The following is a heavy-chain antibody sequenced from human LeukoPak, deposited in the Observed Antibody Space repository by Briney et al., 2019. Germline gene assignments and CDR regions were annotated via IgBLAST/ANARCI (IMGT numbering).Heavy chain of an antibody. CDR1: GFTFSSYG. CDR2: ISGSGGST. V-gene: IGHV3-23*01. J-gene: IGHJ4*02. D-gene: IGHD1/OR15-1a*01. Sequence: GGTLRLSCAASGFTFSSYGMSWVRQAPGKGLEWVSAISGSGGSTYYADSVKGRFTISRDNSKNTLYLQMNSLRAEDTAVYYCARVMNREGTNYWGQGTLVTVSS. CDR3: ARVMNREGTNY.